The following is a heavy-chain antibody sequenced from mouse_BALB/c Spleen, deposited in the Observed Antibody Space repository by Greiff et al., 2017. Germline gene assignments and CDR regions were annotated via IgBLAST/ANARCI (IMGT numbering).Heavy chain of an antibody. CDR1: GFTFNTYA. V-gene: IGHV10-1*02. J-gene: IGHJ2*01. CDR3: VRHWDGYDVYYFDY. Sequence: GGGLVPPKGSLKLSCAASGFTFNTYAMNWVRQAPGKGLEWVARIRSKSNNYATYYADSVKDRFTISRDDSQSMLYLQMNNLKTEDTAMYYCVRHWDGYDVYYFDYWGQGTTLTVSS. CDR2: IRSKSNNYAT. D-gene: IGHD2-2*01.